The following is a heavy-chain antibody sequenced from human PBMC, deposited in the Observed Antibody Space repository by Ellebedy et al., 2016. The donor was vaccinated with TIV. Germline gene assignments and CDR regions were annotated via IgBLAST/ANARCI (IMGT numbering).Heavy chain of an antibody. CDR1: GDSVSSDSAA. D-gene: IGHD3-22*01. J-gene: IGHJ4*02. V-gene: IGHV6-1*01. CDR3: ARTNNGYVDY. Sequence: MPSETLSLTCAISGDSVSSDSAAWNWIRQSTSRGLEWLGRTYYRSKWYNSYSVSVKSRITINPDTSKNQFSLHLNSVTPEDTAVYYCARTNNGYVDYWGQGTLVTVSS. CDR2: TYYRSKWYN.